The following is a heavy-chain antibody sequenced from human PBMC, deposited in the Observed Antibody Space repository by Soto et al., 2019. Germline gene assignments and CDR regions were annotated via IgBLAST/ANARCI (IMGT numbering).Heavy chain of an antibody. Sequence: PSETLSLTCTVSGGSISSGGYYWSWIRQHPGKGLEWIGYIHYSGTTYYIPSLKSRITMSIDTSKNQFSLKLSSVTAADTAVYYCARDQHIVVVTAISPGGYWGQGTLVTVSS. CDR1: GGSISSGGYY. D-gene: IGHD2-21*02. J-gene: IGHJ4*02. CDR3: ARDQHIVVVTAISPGGY. CDR2: IHYSGTT. V-gene: IGHV4-31*03.